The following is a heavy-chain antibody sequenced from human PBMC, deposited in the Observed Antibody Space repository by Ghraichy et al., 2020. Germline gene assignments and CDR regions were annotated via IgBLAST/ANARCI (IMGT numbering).Heavy chain of an antibody. D-gene: IGHD3-10*02. Sequence: LSLTCAASGFTFSSYSMNWVRQAPGKGLEWVSYISSSSSTIYYADSVKGRFTISRDNAKNSLYLQMNSLRAEDTAVYYCARVVPSPPYYYYYMDVWGKGTTVT. CDR3: ARVVPSPPYYYYYMDV. V-gene: IGHV3-48*01. J-gene: IGHJ6*03. CDR1: GFTFSSYS. CDR2: ISSSSSTI.